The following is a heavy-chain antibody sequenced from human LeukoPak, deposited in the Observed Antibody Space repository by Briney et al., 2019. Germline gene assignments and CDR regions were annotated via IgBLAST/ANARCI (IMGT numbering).Heavy chain of an antibody. CDR1: GFTFSSYG. CDR2: ISGSGGST. Sequence: PGGSLRLSCAASGFTFSSYGMSWVRQAPGKGLEWVSAISGSGGSTYYADSVKGRFTISRDNSKNTLYLQMNSLRAEDTAVYYCARDFFGDYYGSSNYWGQGTLVTVSS. J-gene: IGHJ4*02. V-gene: IGHV3-23*01. CDR3: ARDFFGDYYGSSNY. D-gene: IGHD3-10*01.